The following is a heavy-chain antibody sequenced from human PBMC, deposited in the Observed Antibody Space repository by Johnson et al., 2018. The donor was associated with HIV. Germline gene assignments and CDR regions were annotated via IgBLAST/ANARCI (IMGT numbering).Heavy chain of an antibody. D-gene: IGHD2-8*01. V-gene: IGHV3-9*01. CDR2: ISWNSGSI. CDR3: ARTSCNGARCLGYDPFDV. Sequence: EVQLVESGGGLVQPGRSLRLSCAASGFTFDDYAMHWVRQAPGKGLEWVSGISWNSGSIGYADSVKGRFTIARDNAKNTLYLELKSLRSEDTAVYYCARTSCNGARCLGYDPFDVWGQGAMVTVSS. CDR1: GFTFDDYA. J-gene: IGHJ3*01.